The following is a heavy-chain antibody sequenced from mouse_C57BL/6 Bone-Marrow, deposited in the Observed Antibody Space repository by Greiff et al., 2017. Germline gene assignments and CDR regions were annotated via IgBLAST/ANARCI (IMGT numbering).Heavy chain of an antibody. Sequence: QVHVKQSGAELVRPGTSVKVSCKASGYAFTNYLIEWVKQRPGQGLECIGVINPGSGGTNYNEKFKGKATLTADKSSSTAYMQLSSLTSEDSAVYFCAIWLRRKGFAYWGQGTLVTVSA. CDR3: AIWLRRKGFAY. V-gene: IGHV1-54*01. D-gene: IGHD2-2*01. CDR1: GYAFTNYL. CDR2: INPGSGGT. J-gene: IGHJ3*01.